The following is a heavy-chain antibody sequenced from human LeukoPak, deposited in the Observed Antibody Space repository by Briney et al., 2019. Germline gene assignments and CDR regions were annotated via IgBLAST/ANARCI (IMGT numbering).Heavy chain of an antibody. D-gene: IGHD4-17*01. Sequence: PEGSLRLSCAASGFTFSSYAMSWVRQAPGKGLEWVSAISGSGGSTYYADSVKGRFTISRDNSKNTLYLQMNSLRAEDTAVYYCAKDIMTTVTTSADYWGQGTLVTVSS. CDR1: GFTFSSYA. J-gene: IGHJ4*02. V-gene: IGHV3-23*01. CDR3: AKDIMTTVTTSADY. CDR2: ISGSGGST.